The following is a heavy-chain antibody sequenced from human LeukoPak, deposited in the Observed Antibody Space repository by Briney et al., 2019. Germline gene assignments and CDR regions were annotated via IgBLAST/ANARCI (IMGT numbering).Heavy chain of an antibody. V-gene: IGHV3-7*04. J-gene: IGHJ4*02. Sequence: GGSLRLSCVTSGLNFTEAWMTWVRQAPGRGLEWVANIHPEGNEKYHVESVKGRFTISRDNTKNLLFLQMNGLRVEDTAVYYCARGDAFSGDHWGQGTLVTVSS. CDR3: ARGDAFSGDH. CDR2: IHPEGNEK. CDR1: GLNFTEAW.